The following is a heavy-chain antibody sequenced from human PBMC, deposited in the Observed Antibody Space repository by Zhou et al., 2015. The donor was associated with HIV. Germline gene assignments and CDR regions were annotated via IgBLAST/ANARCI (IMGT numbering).Heavy chain of an antibody. Sequence: QVQLVQSGAEVKKPGSSVKVSCKASGGTFSSYTISWVRQAPGQGLEWMGRIIPILGIANYAQKFQGRVTITADKSTSTAYMELSSLRSEDTAVYYCARENLYYDFWSGYDYYYYGMDVWGQGTTVTVSS. CDR2: IIPILGIA. V-gene: IGHV1-69*08. CDR3: ARENLYYDFWSGYDYYYYGMDV. CDR1: GGTFSSYT. J-gene: IGHJ6*02. D-gene: IGHD3-3*01.